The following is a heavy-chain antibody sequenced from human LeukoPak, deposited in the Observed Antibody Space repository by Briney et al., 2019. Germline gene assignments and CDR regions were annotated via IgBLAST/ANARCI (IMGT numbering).Heavy chain of an antibody. CDR2: IIPIFGTA. J-gene: IGHJ5*02. D-gene: IGHD2-2*02. Sequence: SVKVSCKASGYTFTSYGISWVRQAPGQGLEWMGGIIPIFGTANYAQKFQGRVTITTDESTSTAYMELSSLRSEDTAVYYCARTPSPMYCSSTSCYTFRFDPWGQGTLVTVSS. V-gene: IGHV1-69*05. CDR3: ARTPSPMYCSSTSCYTFRFDP. CDR1: GYTFTSYG.